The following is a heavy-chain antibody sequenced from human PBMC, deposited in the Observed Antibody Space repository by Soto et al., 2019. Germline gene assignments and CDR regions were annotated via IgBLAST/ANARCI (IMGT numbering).Heavy chain of an antibody. CDR2: LYSGGST. CDR3: ARDSATHPDY. CDR1: GFTVSSNY. V-gene: IGHV3-66*01. J-gene: IGHJ4*02. D-gene: IGHD3-10*01. Sequence: EVQLVESGGGLVQPGGSLRLSCAASGFTVSSNYMSWVRQAPGKGLEWVSVLYSGGSTNYADSVKGRFTISRDNSKNTLYLQMNSLRAEDTAVYYCARDSATHPDYWGQGTLVTVSS.